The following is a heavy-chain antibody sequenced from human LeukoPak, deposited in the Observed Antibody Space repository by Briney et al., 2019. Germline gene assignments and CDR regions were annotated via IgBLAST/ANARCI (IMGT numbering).Heavy chain of an antibody. J-gene: IGHJ4*02. CDR2: INPSGGST. CDR1: GYTFTSYY. Sequence: ASVKVSCKASGYTFTSYYMHWVRQAPGQGLEWMGIINPSGGSTSYAQKFQGRVTMTRDMSISTAYMELSRLRSDDTAVYYCARALKSGYDEASGYWGQGTLVTVSS. D-gene: IGHD5-12*01. V-gene: IGHV1-46*01. CDR3: ARALKSGYDEASGY.